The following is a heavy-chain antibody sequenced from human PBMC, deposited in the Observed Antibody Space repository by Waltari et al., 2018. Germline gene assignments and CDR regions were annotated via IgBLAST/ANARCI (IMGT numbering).Heavy chain of an antibody. V-gene: IGHV3-30-3*01. CDR3: ARGPRTGAAAPGY. CDR2: ISYDGSNK. D-gene: IGHD6-13*01. CDR1: GFPFSSYA. J-gene: IGHJ4*02. Sequence: QVQLVESGGGVVQPGRSLRLSCAASGFPFSSYAMHWVRQAPGKGLEWVAVISYDGSNKYYADSVKGRFTISRDNSKNTLYLQMNSLRAEDTAVYYCARGPRTGAAAPGYWGQGTLVTVSS.